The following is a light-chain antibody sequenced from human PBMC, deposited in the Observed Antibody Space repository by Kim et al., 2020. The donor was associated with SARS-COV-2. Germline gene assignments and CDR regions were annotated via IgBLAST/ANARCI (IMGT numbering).Light chain of an antibody. Sequence: SVGDIVTITCRASQNINTYLHWYQQKPGKAPSLLIYATSNLEAGVPSRFSGSGSGTDFTLTISSLQPDDFATYYCQQSYSAPLFTFGPGTKVDIK. CDR3: QQSYSAPLFT. CDR2: ATS. V-gene: IGKV1-39*01. J-gene: IGKJ3*01. CDR1: QNINTY.